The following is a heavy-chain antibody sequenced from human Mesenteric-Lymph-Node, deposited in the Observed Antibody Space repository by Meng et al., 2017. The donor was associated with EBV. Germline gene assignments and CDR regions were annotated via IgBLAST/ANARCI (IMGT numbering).Heavy chain of an antibody. CDR1: GGTFSSYA. V-gene: IGHV1-69*01. CDR2: IMPIYYTP. D-gene: IGHD3-16*01. Sequence: QVQLVQSGAEVKKPGSSVKVSCKASGGTFSSYAISWVRQAPGQGLEWMGGIMPIYYTPNYAQKFQGRITITADELTSTAYMELSSLRSDDTAVYYCAALESSIITRFKYWGQGTLVTVSS. J-gene: IGHJ4*02. CDR3: AALESSIITRFKY.